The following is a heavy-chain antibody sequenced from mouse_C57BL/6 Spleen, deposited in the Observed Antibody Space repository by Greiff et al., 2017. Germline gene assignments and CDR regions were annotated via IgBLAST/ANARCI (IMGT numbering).Heavy chain of an antibody. Sequence: DVHLVESGGGLVKPGGSLKLSCAASGFTFSDYGMHWVRQAPEKGLEWVAYISSGSSTIYYADTVKGRFTISRDNAKNTLFLQMTSLRSEDTAMYYCARPHYGNYLAWFAYWGQGTLVTVSA. CDR1: GFTFSDYG. J-gene: IGHJ3*01. V-gene: IGHV5-17*01. CDR2: ISSGSSTI. CDR3: ARPHYGNYLAWFAY. D-gene: IGHD2-1*01.